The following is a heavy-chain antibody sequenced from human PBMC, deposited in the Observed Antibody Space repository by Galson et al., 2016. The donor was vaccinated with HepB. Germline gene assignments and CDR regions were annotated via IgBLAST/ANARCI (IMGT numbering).Heavy chain of an antibody. CDR1: GVSISVNKW. D-gene: IGHD2-8*02. Sequence: ETLSLTCAVSGVSISVNKWWSWVRQSPGKGLERIGEIHHSGSTNYNPSLKSRITISVDKSKNQFSLKVNSVTAADTAMYYCAAKTPSSDWWPGFDPGGQGTLVTVSS. J-gene: IGHJ5*02. V-gene: IGHV4-4*02. CDR2: IHHSGST. CDR3: AAKTPSSDWWPGFDP.